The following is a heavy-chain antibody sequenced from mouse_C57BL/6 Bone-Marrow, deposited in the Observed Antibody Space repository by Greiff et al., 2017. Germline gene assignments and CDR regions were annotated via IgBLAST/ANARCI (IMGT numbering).Heavy chain of an antibody. D-gene: IGHD2-5*01. CDR2: IHPNSGST. CDR3: ARGAYYSNYAYFDY. J-gene: IGHJ2*01. CDR1: GYTFTSYW. Sequence: VQLQQPGAELVKPGASVKLSCKASGYTFTSYWMHWVKQRPGQGLEWIGMIHPNSGSTNYNEKFKSKATLTVDKSSSTAYMQLSSLTSEDSAVXYCARGAYYSNYAYFDYWGQGTTLTVSS. V-gene: IGHV1-64*01.